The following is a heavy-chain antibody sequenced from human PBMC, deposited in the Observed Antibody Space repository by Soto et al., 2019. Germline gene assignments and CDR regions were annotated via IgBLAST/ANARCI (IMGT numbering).Heavy chain of an antibody. CDR3: GRQYVIPLLKLGFVP. D-gene: IGHD2-2*01. Sequence: ASVKVSCKASGYTFTSYAMHWVRQAPGQRLEWMGWINAGDGNTKYSQKFQGRVTITRDTSASTAYMELSRLRYEDTAVYYCGRQYVIPLLKLGFVPSGQGPLVTVSS. CDR1: GYTFTSYA. CDR2: INAGDGNT. V-gene: IGHV1-3*01. J-gene: IGHJ5*02.